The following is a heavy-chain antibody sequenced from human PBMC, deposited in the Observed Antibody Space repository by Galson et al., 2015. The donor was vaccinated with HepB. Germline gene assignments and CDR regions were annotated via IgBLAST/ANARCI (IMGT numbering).Heavy chain of an antibody. Sequence: SVKVSCKASGGTFNSYSITWLRQAPGQGLEWMGGITPIFGSSNYAQKFYGRVTVTADKSTSTAYMEVTSLTSEDTAVYFCARDKKIVQLPSADSDGYDIWGQGTTVTVSS. CDR2: ITPIFGSS. CDR3: ARDKKIVQLPSADSDGYDI. D-gene: IGHD2/OR15-2a*01. V-gene: IGHV1-69*06. J-gene: IGHJ3*02. CDR1: GGTFNSYS.